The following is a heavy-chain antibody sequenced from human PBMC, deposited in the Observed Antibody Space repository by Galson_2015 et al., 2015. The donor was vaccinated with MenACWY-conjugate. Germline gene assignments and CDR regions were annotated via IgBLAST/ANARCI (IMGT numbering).Heavy chain of an antibody. Sequence: QSGAEVKKPGESLQISCKGSGSSFTSYWIGWVRQLPGKGLEWMGIIYPGDSDTRYSPSFQGQVTISADKSISTAYLQWSSLKASDTAMYYCARQPYLGYYYDSSGHPDWGQGTLVTVSS. CDR3: ARQPYLGYYYDSSGHPD. J-gene: IGHJ4*02. CDR1: GSSFTSYW. CDR2: IYPGDSDT. V-gene: IGHV5-51*01. D-gene: IGHD3-22*01.